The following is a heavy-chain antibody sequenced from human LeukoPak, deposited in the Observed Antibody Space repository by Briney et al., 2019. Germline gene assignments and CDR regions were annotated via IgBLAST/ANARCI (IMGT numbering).Heavy chain of an antibody. D-gene: IGHD3-10*01. V-gene: IGHV3-11*01. J-gene: IGHJ4*02. CDR3: ASPAITMVRGVGDY. CDR2: ISSGSTI. Sequence: GGSLRLSCAASGFTFSDYYMSWIGQAPGKGLEWVSYISSGSTIYYADSVKGRFTISRDNAKNSLYLQMNSLRAEDTAVYYCASPAITMVRGVGDYWGQGTLVTVSS. CDR1: GFTFSDYY.